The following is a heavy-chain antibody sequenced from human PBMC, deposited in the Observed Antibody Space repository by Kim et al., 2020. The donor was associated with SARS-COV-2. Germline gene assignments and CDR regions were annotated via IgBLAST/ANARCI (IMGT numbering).Heavy chain of an antibody. V-gene: IGHV1-46*01. D-gene: IGHD3-16*01. J-gene: IGHJ4*02. CDR3: ARDYGGDGYFDY. Sequence: TYAKKFQGRVTMTRDTSTSTVYMELSSLRSEDTAVYYCARDYGGDGYFDYWGQGTPVTVSS.